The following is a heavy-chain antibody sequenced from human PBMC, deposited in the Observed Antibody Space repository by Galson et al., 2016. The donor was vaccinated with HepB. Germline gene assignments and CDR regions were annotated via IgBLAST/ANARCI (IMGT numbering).Heavy chain of an antibody. CDR1: GFTFSNYW. D-gene: IGHD1-1*01. CDR3: TGVQIDRQTTFDR. Sequence: SLRLSCAASGFTFSNYWMSWVRQAPGKGLEWVANIGQDGREKYYVDAVKGRFSISRDNARNSLYLQVNSLRAEDTAVYYCTGVQIDRQTTFDRWGQGTLVTVSS. CDR2: IGQDGREK. V-gene: IGHV3-7*04. J-gene: IGHJ4*02.